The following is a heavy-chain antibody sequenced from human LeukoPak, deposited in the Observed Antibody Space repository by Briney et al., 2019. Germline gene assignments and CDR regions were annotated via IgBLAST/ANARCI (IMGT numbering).Heavy chain of an antibody. CDR2: ISSSSSYI. CDR3: ARVDNYYDTSGYYDY. D-gene: IGHD3-22*01. V-gene: IGHV3-21*01. Sequence: PGGSLRLSCAASGFTFSSYSMNWVRQAPGKGLEWVSSISSSSSYIYYADSVKGRFTISRDNAKNSLHLQMNSLRAEDTAIYYCARVDNYYDTSGYYDYWGQGTLVTVSS. CDR1: GFTFSSYS. J-gene: IGHJ4*02.